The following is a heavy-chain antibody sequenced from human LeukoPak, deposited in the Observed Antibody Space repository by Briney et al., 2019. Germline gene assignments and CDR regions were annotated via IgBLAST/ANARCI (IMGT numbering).Heavy chain of an antibody. V-gene: IGHV1-58*02. CDR2: IVVGSGNT. CDR3: AAVRFGESPFDY. Sequence: GTSVTVSCKASGFTFTSSAMQWVRQARGQGLEWIGWIVVGSGNTNYAQKFQERVTITRDMSTSTAYMELSSLRSEDTAVYYCAAVRFGESPFDYWGQGTLVTVSS. CDR1: GFTFTSSA. J-gene: IGHJ4*02. D-gene: IGHD3-10*01.